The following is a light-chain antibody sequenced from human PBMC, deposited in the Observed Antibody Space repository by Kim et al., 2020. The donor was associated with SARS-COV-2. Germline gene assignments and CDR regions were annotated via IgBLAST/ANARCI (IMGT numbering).Light chain of an antibody. Sequence: DIQMTQSPSSLSAYVGDRVTISCRASENIDNYLNWYQQRPGKAPNIVLFDASTLHTGVPSRFSGSGSGTHFTLTISGLQVEDFATYFCLQSATSPITFGQGTRLEIK. V-gene: IGKV1-39*01. CDR3: LQSATSPIT. J-gene: IGKJ5*01. CDR2: DAS. CDR1: ENIDNY.